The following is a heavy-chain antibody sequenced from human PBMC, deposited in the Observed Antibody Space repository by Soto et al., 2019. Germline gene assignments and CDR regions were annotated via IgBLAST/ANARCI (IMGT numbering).Heavy chain of an antibody. Sequence: GWSLRLSWAASGFAFSDYDMQWVRQAPGKGLDWVSRILFDGSNKYYADSVKGRFTISRDNSKNTLYLQMNSLRAEDTAVYYCARGGHDYGDSAGYYYYYYGMDVWGQGTTVTVSS. V-gene: IGHV3-30-3*01. J-gene: IGHJ6*02. CDR2: ILFDGSNK. CDR1: GFAFSDYD. D-gene: IGHD4-17*01. CDR3: ARGGHDYGDSAGYYYYYYGMDV.